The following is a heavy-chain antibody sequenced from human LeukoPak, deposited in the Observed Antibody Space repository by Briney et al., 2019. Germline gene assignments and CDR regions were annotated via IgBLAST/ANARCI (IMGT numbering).Heavy chain of an antibody. CDR3: AKFRTIFDY. CDR1: GFTFSNYA. CDR2: ISGSGGST. Sequence: GGSLRLSCVASGFTFSNYAMSWVRQAPGKGLEWVSAISGSGGSTYYGDSVKGRFTISRDNSKNTLYLQMNSLRAEDTAVYYCAKFRTIFDYWGQGTLVTVSS. V-gene: IGHV3-23*01. D-gene: IGHD4/OR15-4a*01. J-gene: IGHJ4*02.